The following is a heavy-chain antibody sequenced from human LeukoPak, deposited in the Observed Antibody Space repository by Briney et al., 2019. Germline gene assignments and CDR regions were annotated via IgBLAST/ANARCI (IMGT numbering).Heavy chain of an antibody. CDR3: AHNRGSGSYPNNWFDP. D-gene: IGHD3-10*01. Sequence: SGPTLVKPTQTLTLICTFSGFSLSTSGVGVGWIRQPPGKALEWLALIYWDDDKRYSPSLKSRLTITMDTSKNQVVLTMTNMDPVDTATYYCAHNRGSGSYPNNWFDPWGQGILVTVSS. CDR2: IYWDDDK. CDR1: GFSLSTSGVG. J-gene: IGHJ5*02. V-gene: IGHV2-5*02.